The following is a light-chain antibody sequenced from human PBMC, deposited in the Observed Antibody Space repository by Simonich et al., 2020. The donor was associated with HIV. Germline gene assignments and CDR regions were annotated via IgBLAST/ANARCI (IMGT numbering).Light chain of an antibody. CDR1: QSVLYSSNNKNY. CDR3: QQYNKWPT. J-gene: IGKJ4*01. V-gene: IGKV4-1*01. Sequence: DIVMTQSPDSLAVSLGERATINCKSSQSVLYSSNNKNYLAWYQQKPGQPPKLLIYWASTRESGVPDRFSGSGSGTDFTLTISSLQAEDFAVYYCQQYNKWPTFGGGTKVEIK. CDR2: WAS.